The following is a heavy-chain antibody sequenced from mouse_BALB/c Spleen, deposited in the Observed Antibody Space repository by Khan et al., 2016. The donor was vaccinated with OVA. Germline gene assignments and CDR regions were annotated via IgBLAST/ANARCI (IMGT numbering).Heavy chain of an antibody. Sequence: VQLVETGGGLVRPGNSLKLPCVTPRLTPSYYPMHWPRQFPGKRLELLTIITGKSDNSGANDAESVKGRFTISREDAKSSAYLQMNRLSEEVTATYPCSRGGYYYGTPFDYWGQGTTITVSS. D-gene: IGHD1-1*01. CDR3: SRGGYYYGTPFDY. V-gene: IGHV13-2*02. CDR1: RLTPSYYP. CDR2: ITGKSDNSGA. J-gene: IGHJ2*01.